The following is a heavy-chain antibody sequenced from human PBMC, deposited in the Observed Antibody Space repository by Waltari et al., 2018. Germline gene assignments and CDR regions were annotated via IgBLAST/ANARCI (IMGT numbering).Heavy chain of an antibody. J-gene: IGHJ3*02. CDR3: ARQTWIQLWLYAFDI. V-gene: IGHV4-39*01. CDR1: GGHISRSSYY. D-gene: IGHD5-18*01. Sequence: QLQLPESGPGLVKPSETLSLHCTVSGGHISRSSYYRGWIRQPPGKGLEWIGSIYYSGSTYYNPSLKSRVTISVDTSKNQFSLKLSSVTAADTAVYYCARQTWIQLWLYAFDIWGQGTMVTVSS. CDR2: IYYSGST.